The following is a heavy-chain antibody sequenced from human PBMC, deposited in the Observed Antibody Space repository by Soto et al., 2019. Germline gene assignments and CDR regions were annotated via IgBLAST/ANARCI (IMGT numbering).Heavy chain of an antibody. CDR1: GFTFSSYS. V-gene: IGHV3-21*01. D-gene: IGHD2-21*01. J-gene: IGHJ6*02. CDR2: ISSSSSYI. CDR3: ARFHIVVLGYGMDV. Sequence: EVQLVESGGGLVKPGGSLRLSCAASGFTFSSYSMNWVRQAPGKGLEWVSSISSSSSYIYYADSVKGRFTISRDNAKNSLYLQMNSLRAEDTAVYYCARFHIVVLGYGMDVWGQGTTVTVSS.